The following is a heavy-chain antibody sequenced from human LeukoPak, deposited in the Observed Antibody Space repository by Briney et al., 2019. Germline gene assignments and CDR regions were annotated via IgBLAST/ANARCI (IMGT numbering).Heavy chain of an antibody. CDR2: ISSSGSTI. CDR3: RGCSSTSCYDY. J-gene: IGHJ4*02. D-gene: IGHD2-2*01. V-gene: IGHV3-11*01. Sequence: GGSLRLSCAASGFTFSDYYMSWIRQAPGKGLEWVSYISSSGSTISYADFVKGRFTISRDNAKNSLFLQMNSLRAEDTAVYYCRGCSSTSCYDYWGQGTLVTVSS. CDR1: GFTFSDYY.